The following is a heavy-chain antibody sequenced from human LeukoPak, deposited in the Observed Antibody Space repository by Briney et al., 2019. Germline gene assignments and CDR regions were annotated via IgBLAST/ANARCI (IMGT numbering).Heavy chain of an antibody. CDR1: GGSFSDYY. D-gene: IGHD3-10*01. Sequence: SETLSLTCAVYGGSFSDYYWSWIRQPPGKGVEWIGEINHSGTTNYNPSLKSRVTMSVDLSKNQFSLKLSSATAADTAVYYCAREGSYSGSGSPPLDYWGQGTLVTVSS. CDR2: INHSGTT. CDR3: AREGSYSGSGSPPLDY. J-gene: IGHJ4*02. V-gene: IGHV4-34*01.